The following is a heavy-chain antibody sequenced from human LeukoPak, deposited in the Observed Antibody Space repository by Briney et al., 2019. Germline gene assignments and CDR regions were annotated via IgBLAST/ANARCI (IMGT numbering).Heavy chain of an antibody. J-gene: IGHJ4*02. CDR2: ISSSGSTI. CDR3: AKHGFGVFEGY. V-gene: IGHV3-48*03. CDR1: GFTFSSYE. Sequence: GGSLRLSCAASGFTFSSYEMNWVRQAPGKGLEWVSYISSSGSTIYYADSVKGRFTISRDNSKNTLYLQMNSLRAEDTAVYYCAKHGFGVFEGYWGQGTLVTVSS. D-gene: IGHD3-10*01.